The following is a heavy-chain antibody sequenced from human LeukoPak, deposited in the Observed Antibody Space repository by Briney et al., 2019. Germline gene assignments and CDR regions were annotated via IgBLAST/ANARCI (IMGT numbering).Heavy chain of an antibody. CDR1: GGSISNYY. D-gene: IGHD3-10*01. V-gene: IGHV4-59*08. CDR2: IYYSGAT. CDR3: ARFGITVVRGGKYYFDY. Sequence: PSETLSLTCTVSGGSISNYYWSWIRQPPGKGLEWIGHIYYSGATKYNPSLKSRITISVDTSKNQFSLMLSSVTAADTAVYYCARFGITVVRGGKYYFDYSGQGTLVPVSS. J-gene: IGHJ4*02.